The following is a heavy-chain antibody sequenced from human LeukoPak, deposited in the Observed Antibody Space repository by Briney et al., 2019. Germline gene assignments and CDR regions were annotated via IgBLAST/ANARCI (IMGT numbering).Heavy chain of an antibody. CDR3: ARETGYYDSSGYGYLGPYFDY. D-gene: IGHD3-22*01. CDR2: INPNSGGT. CDR1: GYTFTGYY. V-gene: IGHV1-2*02. Sequence: ASVKVSCKASGYTFTGYYMHWVRQAPGQGLEWMGWINPNSGGTNYAQKFQGRVTMTRDTSISTAYMELSGLRSDDTAVYYCARETGYYDSSGYGYLGPYFDYWGQGTLVTVSS. J-gene: IGHJ4*02.